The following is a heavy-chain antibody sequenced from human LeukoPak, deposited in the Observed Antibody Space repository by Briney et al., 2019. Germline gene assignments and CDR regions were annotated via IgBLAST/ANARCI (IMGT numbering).Heavy chain of an antibody. CDR1: GFTVSSNY. J-gene: IGHJ5*02. Sequence: PGGSLRLSCAASGFTVSSNYMSWVRQAPGKGLEWVSVIYSGGSTYYADSVKGRFTISGDNSKNTLYLQMNSLRAEDTAVYYCARVLEQQGFDPWGQGTLVTVSS. D-gene: IGHD3-3*01. V-gene: IGHV3-53*01. CDR2: IYSGGST. CDR3: ARVLEQQGFDP.